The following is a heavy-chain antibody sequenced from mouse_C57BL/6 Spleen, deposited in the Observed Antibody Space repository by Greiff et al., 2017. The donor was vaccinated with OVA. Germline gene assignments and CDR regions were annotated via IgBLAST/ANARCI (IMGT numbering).Heavy chain of an antibody. CDR2: INPNNGGT. CDR1: GYTFTDYY. CDR3: ASSGAVVATGAMDY. Sequence: EVQLQQSGPELVKPGASVKISCKASGYTFTDYYMNWVKQSHGKSLEWIGDINPNNGGTSYNQKFKGKATLTVDKSSSTAYMELRSLTSEDSAVYYCASSGAVVATGAMDYWGQGTSVTVSS. J-gene: IGHJ4*01. V-gene: IGHV1-26*01. D-gene: IGHD1-1*01.